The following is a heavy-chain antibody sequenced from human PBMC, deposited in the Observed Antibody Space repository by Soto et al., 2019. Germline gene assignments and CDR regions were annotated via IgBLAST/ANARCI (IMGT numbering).Heavy chain of an antibody. CDR3: AREGGDYTIFGVVIIDNWFDP. J-gene: IGHJ5*02. CDR2: ISYDGSNK. D-gene: IGHD3-3*01. V-gene: IGHV3-30-3*01. Sequence: QVQLVESGGGVVRPGRSLRLSCAASGFTFSSYAMHWVRQAPGKGLEWVAVISYDGSNKYYADSVKGRFTISRDNSKNTLYLQMNSLRAEDTAVYYCAREGGDYTIFGVVIIDNWFDPWGQGTLVTVSS. CDR1: GFTFSSYA.